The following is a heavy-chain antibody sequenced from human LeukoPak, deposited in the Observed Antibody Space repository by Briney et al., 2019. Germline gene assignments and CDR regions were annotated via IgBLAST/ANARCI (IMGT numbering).Heavy chain of an antibody. CDR1: GFTFSSYA. CDR3: AAGGSYELDY. CDR2: ISYSGGST. J-gene: IGHJ4*02. D-gene: IGHD1-26*01. Sequence: GGSLRLSCAASGFTFSSYAMSWVRQAPGKGLEWVSGISYSGGSTYYADSVKGRFTISRDNAKNTLYLQMNSLRAEDTAVYYCAAGGSYELDYWGQGTLVTVSS. V-gene: IGHV3-23*01.